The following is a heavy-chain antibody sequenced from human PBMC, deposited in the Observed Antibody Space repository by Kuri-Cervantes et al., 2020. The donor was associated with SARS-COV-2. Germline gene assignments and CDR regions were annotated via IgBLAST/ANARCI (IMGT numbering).Heavy chain of an antibody. Sequence: GGSLRLSCAASEFTFSSYAMHWVRQAPGKGLEWVAVISYDGSNKYYADSVKGRFTISRDNSKNTLYLQMNSLRAEDTAVYYCARGAVAGTLYYYYYGMDVWGQGTTVTVSS. CDR2: ISYDGSNK. D-gene: IGHD6-19*01. J-gene: IGHJ6*02. V-gene: IGHV3-30-3*01. CDR3: ARGAVAGTLYYYYYGMDV. CDR1: EFTFSSYA.